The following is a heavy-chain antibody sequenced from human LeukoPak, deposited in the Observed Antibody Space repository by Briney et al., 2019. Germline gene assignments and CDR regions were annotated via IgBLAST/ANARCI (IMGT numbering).Heavy chain of an antibody. V-gene: IGHV1-3*04. J-gene: IGHJ4*02. Sequence: ASVKVSCKASGYTFTSDPMHWVRQAPGRGLEWMGWINTANGNTKYSQKFQGRVTITRDTSASTAYLDLSSLISENTAVYYCAKWGVRGGDYWGQGTLVTVSS. D-gene: IGHD3-16*01. CDR3: AKWGVRGGDY. CDR2: INTANGNT. CDR1: GYTFTSDP.